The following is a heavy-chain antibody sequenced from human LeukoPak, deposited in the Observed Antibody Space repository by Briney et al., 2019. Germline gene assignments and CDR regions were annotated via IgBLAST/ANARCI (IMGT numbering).Heavy chain of an antibody. V-gene: IGHV1-8*02. J-gene: IGHJ5*01. CDR1: GYTFTSYD. D-gene: IGHD2-2*01. CDR3: ARGLSRCSSGNCYEPNWLDS. Sequence: ASVTVSCKASGYTFTSYDINWVRQAPGQGLEWMGWMDPNRGNTGYAHKFQGRVTMARSTSVSTAYMELSSLTSEDTAVYYCARGLSRCSSGNCYEPNWLDSWGQGTLVTVSS. CDR2: MDPNRGNT.